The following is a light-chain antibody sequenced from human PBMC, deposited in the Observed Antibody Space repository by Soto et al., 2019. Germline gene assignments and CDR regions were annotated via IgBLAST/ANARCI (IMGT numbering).Light chain of an antibody. CDR2: GAS. J-gene: IGKJ1*01. Sequence: EIVMTQSPATLSVSPGEGATLSCRASQSVSSKLAWYQQKPGQAPRLLIYGASTRATGIPPRFSGSGSGTDFTLAISGLEPEDLTVYYCQQRYNWPWTFGQGTKVDIK. CDR1: QSVSSK. V-gene: IGKV3D-15*01. CDR3: QQRYNWPWT.